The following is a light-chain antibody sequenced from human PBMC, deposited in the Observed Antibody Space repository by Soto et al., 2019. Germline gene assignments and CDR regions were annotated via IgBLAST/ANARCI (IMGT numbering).Light chain of an antibody. CDR2: DAS. CDR3: QQYGRSPGLIT. Sequence: EIVLTQSPGTLSLSPEERATLSCRASQSVSSTYLAWYQQKPGQALRLLIYDASIRATGIPDRFSGSGSGTDFSLTISRLQPEDFAVYYCQQYGRSPGLITFGPGTKVDI. CDR1: QSVSSTY. V-gene: IGKV3-20*01. J-gene: IGKJ3*01.